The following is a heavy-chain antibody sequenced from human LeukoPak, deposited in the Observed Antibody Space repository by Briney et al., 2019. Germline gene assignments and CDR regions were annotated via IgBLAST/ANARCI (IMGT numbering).Heavy chain of an antibody. J-gene: IGHJ6*04. CDR1: GGSVSSGGHY. D-gene: IGHD2-2*01. V-gene: IGHV4-61*08. Sequence: SETLSLTCTVSGGSVSSGGHYWTWIRQSPGKGLEWIGYIYDSRNTNYNPSLKSRVTISVDTSKNQFSLKLSSATAADTAVYYCARFTCFSSSCYYHYGMDVWGEGTTVTVSS. CDR2: IYDSRNT. CDR3: ARFTCFSSSCYYHYGMDV.